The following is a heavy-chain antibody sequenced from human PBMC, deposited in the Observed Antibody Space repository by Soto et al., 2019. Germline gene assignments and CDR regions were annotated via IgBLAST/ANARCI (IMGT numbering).Heavy chain of an antibody. CDR3: AKSSGTVPFDY. CDR1: SGSISSGDYY. J-gene: IGHJ4*02. Sequence: PSETLSLTCTVSSGSISSGDYYWSWIRQPPGKGLEWIGYIYHSGSTSYNPSLKSRVTMSVATSKNQFSLNLTSVTAADTAVYYCAKSSGTVPFDYWGLGTLVTVSP. D-gene: IGHD1-1*01. V-gene: IGHV4-30-4*01. CDR2: IYHSGST.